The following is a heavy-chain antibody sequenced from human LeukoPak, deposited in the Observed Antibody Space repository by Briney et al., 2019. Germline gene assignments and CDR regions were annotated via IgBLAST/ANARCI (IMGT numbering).Heavy chain of an antibody. D-gene: IGHD3-10*01. CDR3: AKHLGSHNFDY. V-gene: IGHV3-23*01. J-gene: IGHJ4*02. Sequence: PGGSLRLSCAASGFTFNGYAMSWVRQAPGKGLEYVSSISGSGANTYYANSVKGRFTVYRDNSKNTLYLQVNNLRAEDTAVYYCAKHLGSHNFDYWGQGTLVTVSS. CDR1: GFTFNGYA. CDR2: ISGSGANT.